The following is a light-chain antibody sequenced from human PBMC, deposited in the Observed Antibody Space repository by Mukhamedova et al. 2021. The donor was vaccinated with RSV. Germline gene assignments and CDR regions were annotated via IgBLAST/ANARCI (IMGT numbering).Light chain of an antibody. CDR2: AAS. Sequence: GKAPKSLIYAASTLLSGVPSKFSGSGSETEFTLTISSLQPADFVTYYCQQYNTFPPTFGGGTKVEI. CDR3: QQYNTFPPT. V-gene: IGKV1-16*02. J-gene: IGKJ4*01.